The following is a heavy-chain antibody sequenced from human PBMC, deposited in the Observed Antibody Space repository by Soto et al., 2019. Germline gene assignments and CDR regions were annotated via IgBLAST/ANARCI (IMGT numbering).Heavy chain of an antibody. CDR2: INHSGST. D-gene: IGHD6-13*01. CDR1: GGSFSGYY. CDR3: ARVEQQLMSYFDY. J-gene: IGHJ4*02. Sequence: PSETLSLTCAVYGGSFSGYYWSWIRQPPGKGLEWIGEINHSGSTNYNPSLKSRVTISVDTSKNQFSLKLSSVTAADTAVYYCARVEQQLMSYFDYRGQGTLVTVSS. V-gene: IGHV4-34*01.